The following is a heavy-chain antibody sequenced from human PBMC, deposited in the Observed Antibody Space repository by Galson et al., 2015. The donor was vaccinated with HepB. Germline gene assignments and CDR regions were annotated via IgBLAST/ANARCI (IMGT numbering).Heavy chain of an antibody. CDR2: ISSSSSYI. CDR3: ARPLAVAGYDYYYYGMDV. CDR1: GFTFSSYS. D-gene: IGHD6-19*01. J-gene: IGHJ6*02. V-gene: IGHV3-21*01. Sequence: SLRLSCAASGFTFSSYSMNWVRQAPGKGLEWVSSISSSSSYIYYADSVKGRFTISRDNAKNSLYLQMNSLRAEDTAVYYCARPLAVAGYDYYYYGMDVWGQGTTVTVSS.